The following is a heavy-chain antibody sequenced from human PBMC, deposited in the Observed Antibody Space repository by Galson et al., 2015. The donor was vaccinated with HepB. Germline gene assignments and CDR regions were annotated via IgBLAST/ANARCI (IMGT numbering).Heavy chain of an antibody. CDR1: GFTFSSYD. V-gene: IGHV3-53*01. D-gene: IGHD6-6*01. CDR2: IYTGGGT. J-gene: IGHJ4*02. CDR3: ARGLGSSSDY. Sequence: SLRLSCAASGFTFSSYDINWVRQAPGKGLEWVSVIYTGGGTYYADSVRGRFTISRDTSKNTLYLQMNSLRADDTAVYYCARGLGSSSDYWGQGTLVTVSS.